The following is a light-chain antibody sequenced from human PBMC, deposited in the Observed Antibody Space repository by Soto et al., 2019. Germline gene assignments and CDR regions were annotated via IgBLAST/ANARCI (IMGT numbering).Light chain of an antibody. Sequence: EIVLTQSPATLSLSPGERATLSCRASQSVSSSSLAWFQQKPGQAPRLLIYGASSRATGIPDRFSGSGSGTDFTLTISRLEPEDFAVYHCQQYGRSPLTFGGGTKVDIK. CDR1: QSVSSSS. V-gene: IGKV3-20*01. CDR2: GAS. CDR3: QQYGRSPLT. J-gene: IGKJ4*01.